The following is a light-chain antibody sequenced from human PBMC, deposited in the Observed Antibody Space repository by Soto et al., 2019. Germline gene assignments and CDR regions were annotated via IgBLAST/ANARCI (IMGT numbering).Light chain of an antibody. CDR1: QSISSW. Sequence: DIRMTQTPSTLSASVGDRVTITCRASQSISSWLAWYQQKPGKAPKLLIYKASSLESRVPSRFSGSGSGTEFTLTISSLQPDDFATYYCQQYNSDPWTFGQGTKVEIK. V-gene: IGKV1-5*03. J-gene: IGKJ1*01. CDR2: KAS. CDR3: QQYNSDPWT.